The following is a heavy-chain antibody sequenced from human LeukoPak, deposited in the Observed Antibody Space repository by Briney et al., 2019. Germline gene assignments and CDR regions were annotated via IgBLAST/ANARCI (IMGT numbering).Heavy chain of an antibody. Sequence: ASVKVSCKASGYTFTGYYMHWVRQAPGQGLEWMGWINPNSGGTNYAQKFQGRVTMTRDTSISTAYMELSSLRSEDTAVYYCARERYSYGYDHWGQGTLVTVSS. V-gene: IGHV1-2*02. CDR2: INPNSGGT. D-gene: IGHD5-18*01. CDR1: GYTFTGYY. CDR3: ARERYSYGYDH. J-gene: IGHJ5*02.